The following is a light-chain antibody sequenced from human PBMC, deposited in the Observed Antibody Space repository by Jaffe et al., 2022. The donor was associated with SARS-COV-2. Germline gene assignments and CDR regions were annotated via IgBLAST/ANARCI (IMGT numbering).Light chain of an antibody. CDR2: GAS. V-gene: IGKV3-20*01. Sequence: EIVLTQSPGTLSLSPGERATLSCRASQSISSNFLAWYQQNPGQAPRLLIYGASSRATGIPDRFTGSGSGTDFTLTISRLERGDFAVYFCQQYGSSPFTFGPGTKVDIK. J-gene: IGKJ3*01. CDR1: QSISSNF. CDR3: QQYGSSPFT.